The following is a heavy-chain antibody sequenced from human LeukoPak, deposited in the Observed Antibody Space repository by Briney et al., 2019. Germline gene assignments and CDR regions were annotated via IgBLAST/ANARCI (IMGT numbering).Heavy chain of an antibody. D-gene: IGHD3-10*01. CDR2: ISGSGGST. CDR3: AKDGSGSYYYYGMDV. V-gene: IGHV3-23*01. Sequence: PGGSLRLSCAASGFTFSSYAMSWVRQAPGKGLEWVSAISGSGGSTYYADFVKGRFTISRDNSKNTLYLQMNSLRAEDTAVYYCAKDGSGSYYYYGMDVWGKETTVTVSS. J-gene: IGHJ6*04. CDR1: GFTFSSYA.